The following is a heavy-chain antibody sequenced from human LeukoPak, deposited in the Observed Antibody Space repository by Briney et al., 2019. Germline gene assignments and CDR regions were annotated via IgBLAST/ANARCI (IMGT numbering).Heavy chain of an antibody. J-gene: IGHJ6*03. D-gene: IGHD6-6*01. CDR3: ASSGIAARRRAYYYMDV. V-gene: IGHV3-48*02. Sequence: PGGSLRLSCAASGFTFSSYSINWVRQAPGKGLEWVSYISSSSSTIYYADSVKGRFTISRDNAKNSLYLQMNSLRDEGTAVYYCASSGIAARRRAYYYMDVWGKGTTVTVSS. CDR2: ISSSSSTI. CDR1: GFTFSSYS.